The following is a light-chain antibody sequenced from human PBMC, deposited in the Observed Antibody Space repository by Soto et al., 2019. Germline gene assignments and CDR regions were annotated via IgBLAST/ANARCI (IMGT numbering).Light chain of an antibody. J-gene: IGLJ1*01. Sequence: QSVLTQPPSVSGAPGQRGTISCTGSSSNIGARYDVHWYQQLPGKAPKLLIYGNDNRPSGVPDRFSASKSGTSASLAITGLQAEDEADYYCQSYDSSLRDVFGTGTKLTVL. CDR1: SSNIGARYD. CDR3: QSYDSSLRDV. V-gene: IGLV1-40*01. CDR2: GND.